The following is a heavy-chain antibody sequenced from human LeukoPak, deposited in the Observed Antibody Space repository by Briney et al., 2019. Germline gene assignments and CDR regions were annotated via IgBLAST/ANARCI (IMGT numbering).Heavy chain of an antibody. CDR1: GYRFTDDY. J-gene: IGHJ4*02. CDR2: INPDTDFT. Sequence: GASVKVSCKTSGYRFTDDYIHWVRQAPGQGLEWMGWINPDTDFTNYALKFRGRVIMTRDTSISTAYMEVRRLTFDDTAIYYCAPTSEAYTSNWSVWGQGTLVTVSP. CDR3: APTSEAYTSNWSV. V-gene: IGHV1-2*02. D-gene: IGHD3-16*01.